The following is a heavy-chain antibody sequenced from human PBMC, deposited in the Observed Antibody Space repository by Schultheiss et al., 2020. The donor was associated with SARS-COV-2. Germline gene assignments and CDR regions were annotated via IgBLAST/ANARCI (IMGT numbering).Heavy chain of an antibody. CDR1: GFTFSGYG. V-gene: IGHV3-NL1*01. D-gene: IGHD2-15*01. Sequence: GGSLRLSCAASGFTFSGYGMHWVRQAPGKGLEWVSTISGSGGATYYADSVKGRFTISRDNSKNTLYLQMNSLRAEDTAVYYCARGGDIVVVVAATPNWFDPWGQGTLVTVSS. J-gene: IGHJ5*02. CDR3: ARGGDIVVVVAATPNWFDP. CDR2: ISGSGGAT.